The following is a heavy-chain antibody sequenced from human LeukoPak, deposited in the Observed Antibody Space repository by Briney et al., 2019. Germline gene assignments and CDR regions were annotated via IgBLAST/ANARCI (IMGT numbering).Heavy chain of an antibody. CDR2: ISAYNGNT. Sequence: ASVKVSCKASGYTFTSYGISWVRQAPGQGLERMGWISAYNGNTNYAQKLQGRVTMTTDTSTSTAYMELRSLRSDDTAVYYCASPPLEYYYDSSGYYRFWGQGTLVTVSS. CDR3: ASPPLEYYYDSSGYYRF. CDR1: GYTFTSYG. D-gene: IGHD3-22*01. J-gene: IGHJ4*02. V-gene: IGHV1-18*01.